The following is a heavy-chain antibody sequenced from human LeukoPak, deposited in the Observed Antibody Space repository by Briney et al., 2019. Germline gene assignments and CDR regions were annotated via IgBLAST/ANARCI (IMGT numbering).Heavy chain of an antibody. V-gene: IGHV3-23*01. CDR1: GFTFSSYG. D-gene: IGHD3-22*01. J-gene: IGHJ4*02. CDR3: SKDWVSSGYDSDY. Sequence: GGSLRLSCVASGFTFSSYGMSWVRQAPGKGLEWVSGISGSGDSTYYADSVKGRFTISRDNSKNTLYLQMNSPRAEDTAVYYCSKDWVSSGYDSDYWGQGTLGNVS. CDR2: ISGSGDST.